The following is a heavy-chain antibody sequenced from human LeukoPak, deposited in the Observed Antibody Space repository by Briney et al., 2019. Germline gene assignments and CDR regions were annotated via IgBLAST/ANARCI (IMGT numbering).Heavy chain of an antibody. CDR1: GGSFSDYY. CDR2: IYHSGST. V-gene: IGHV4-34*01. D-gene: IGHD3-10*01. J-gene: IGHJ4*02. CDR3: ARRESDYYGSGRVDY. Sequence: KPSETLSLTCAVYGGSFSDYYWSWIRQPPGKGLEWIGSIYHSGSTYYNPSLKSRVTISVDTSKNQFSLKLSSVTDADTAVYYCARRESDYYGSGRVDYWGQGTLVTVSS.